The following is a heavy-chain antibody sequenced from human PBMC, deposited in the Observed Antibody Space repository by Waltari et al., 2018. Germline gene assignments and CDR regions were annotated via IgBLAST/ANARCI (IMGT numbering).Heavy chain of an antibody. Sequence: QLQLQESGPGLVKPSETLSLTCTVSGDSISSSRYYWGWIRQPPGKGLEWMGSVYYSGSTYYNPALKRRVTISVDTSKNQFSLKLSSVTAADTAVYYCARHSDYYDASGPPNWFDPWGQGTLVTVSS. CDR3: ARHSDYYDASGPPNWFDP. CDR2: VYYSGST. D-gene: IGHD3-22*01. J-gene: IGHJ5*02. CDR1: GDSISSSRYY. V-gene: IGHV4-39*01.